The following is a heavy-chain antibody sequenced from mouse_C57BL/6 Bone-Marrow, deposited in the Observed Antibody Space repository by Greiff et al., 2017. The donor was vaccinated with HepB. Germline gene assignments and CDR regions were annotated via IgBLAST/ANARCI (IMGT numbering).Heavy chain of an antibody. D-gene: IGHD2-4*01. CDR2: ISYDGSN. V-gene: IGHV3-6*01. CDR3: AREGGLRRGVYYYAMDY. CDR1: GYSITSGYY. J-gene: IGHJ4*01. Sequence: VQLQQSGPGLVKPSQSLSLTCSVTGYSITSGYYWNWIRQFPGNKLEWMGYISYDGSNNYNPSLKNRISITRDTSKNQFFLKLNAVTTEDTATYYCAREGGLRRGVYYYAMDYWGQGTSVTVSS.